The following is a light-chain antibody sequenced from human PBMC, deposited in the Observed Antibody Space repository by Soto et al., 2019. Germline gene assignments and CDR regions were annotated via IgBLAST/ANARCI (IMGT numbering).Light chain of an antibody. Sequence: QSALTQPASVSGSPGQSITISCTGTSSDVGGYNYVSWYQQHPGKGPKLMIYEVSNRPSGVSNRFSGSKSGNTASLTISGFQAEDEADYYRSSYTSSSTLVFGGGTKLTVL. CDR3: SSYTSSSTLV. J-gene: IGLJ2*01. V-gene: IGLV2-14*01. CDR2: EVS. CDR1: SSDVGGYNY.